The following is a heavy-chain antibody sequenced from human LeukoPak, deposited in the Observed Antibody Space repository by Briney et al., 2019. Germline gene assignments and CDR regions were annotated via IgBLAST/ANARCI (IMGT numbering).Heavy chain of an antibody. V-gene: IGHV3-53*01. D-gene: IGHD5-12*01. J-gene: IGHJ6*03. CDR3: ARVPGSGYDLGSSGWFVYYYYYMDV. CDR1: GFTVSSNY. Sequence: GGSLRLSCAASGFTVSSNYMSWVRQAPGKGLEWVSVIYSGGSTYYRASVKGRFTISRDNSKTTLYLQMNSLRAEDTAMYYCARVPGSGYDLGSSGWFVYYYYYMDVWGKGTTVTVSS. CDR2: IYSGGST.